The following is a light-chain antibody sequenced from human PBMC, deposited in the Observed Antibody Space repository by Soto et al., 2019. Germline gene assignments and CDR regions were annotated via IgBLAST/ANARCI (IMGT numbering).Light chain of an antibody. CDR3: GADHGSGSNFVVV. Sequence: QLVLTQPPSASASLGASVTLTCTLSSGYSNYKVDWYQQRPGKGPRFVMRVGTGGIVGSKGDGIPDRFSVLGSGLNRYLTIKNILEEDESDYHCGADHGSGSNFVVVFGGGTKLTVL. J-gene: IGLJ2*01. CDR2: VGTGGIVG. V-gene: IGLV9-49*01. CDR1: SGYSNYK.